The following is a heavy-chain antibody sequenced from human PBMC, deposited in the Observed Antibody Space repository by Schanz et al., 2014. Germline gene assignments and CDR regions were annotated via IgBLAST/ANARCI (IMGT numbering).Heavy chain of an antibody. CDR3: AKVRYSSGWRGDYFDE. Sequence: EVQLLESGGGLVQPGGSLRLSCAASEFTFSTDAMSWVRQAPGKGLEWLSVISASGGDTYYADSVKGRFTISRDNSKNTLCLQVNSLRAEDTAVYYCAKVRYSSGWRGDYFDEWGQGTLVTVAS. D-gene: IGHD6-25*01. CDR2: ISASGGDT. V-gene: IGHV3-23*01. CDR1: EFTFSTDA. J-gene: IGHJ4*02.